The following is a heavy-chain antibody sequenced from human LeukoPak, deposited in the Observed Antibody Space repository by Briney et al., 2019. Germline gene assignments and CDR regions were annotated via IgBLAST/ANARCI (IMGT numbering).Heavy chain of an antibody. V-gene: IGHV1-18*01. CDR2: ISVYNGNT. CDR1: GYTFTNYV. J-gene: IGHJ4*02. D-gene: IGHD6-13*01. CDR3: ARGGAGTHDD. Sequence: ASVKVSCKASGYTFTNYVISWVRQAPGQGLEWMGWISVYNGNTNYEQKFQGRVTMTTDTSTSTAYMELRSLTSDDTAVYYCARGGAGTHDDWGQGTLVTVSS.